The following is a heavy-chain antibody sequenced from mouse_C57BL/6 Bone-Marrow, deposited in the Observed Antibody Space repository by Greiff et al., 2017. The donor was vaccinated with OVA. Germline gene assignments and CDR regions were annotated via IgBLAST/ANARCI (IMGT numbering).Heavy chain of an antibody. CDR2: IDPSDSYT. CDR1: GYTFTSYW. CDR3: ARFGDGYPYYFDY. J-gene: IGHJ2*01. V-gene: IGHV1-69*01. D-gene: IGHD2-3*01. Sequence: QVQLQQPGAELVMPGASVKLSCKASGYTFTSYWMHWVKQRPGQGLEWIGEIDPSDSYTNYNQKFKGKSTLTVDKSSSTAYMQLSSLTSEDSAVYYCARFGDGYPYYFDYWGQGTTLTVSS.